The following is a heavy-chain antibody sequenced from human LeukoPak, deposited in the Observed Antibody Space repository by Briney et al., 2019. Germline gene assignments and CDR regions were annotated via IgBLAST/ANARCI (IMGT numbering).Heavy chain of an antibody. CDR2: MNPNSGNT. CDR1: GYTFTGYY. Sequence: GASVKVSCKASGYTFTGYYMHWVRQAPGQGLEWMGWMNPNSGNTGYAQKFQGRVTMTRNTSISTAYMELSSLRSEDTAVYYCARVGESFDYWGQGTLVTVSS. J-gene: IGHJ4*02. V-gene: IGHV1-8*02. CDR3: ARVGESFDY. D-gene: IGHD3-10*01.